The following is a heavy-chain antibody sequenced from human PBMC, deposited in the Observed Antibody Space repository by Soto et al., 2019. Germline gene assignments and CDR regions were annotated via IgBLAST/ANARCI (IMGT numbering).Heavy chain of an antibody. D-gene: IGHD3-22*01. Sequence: PGGSLRLSCAASGFTVSSNYMSWVRQAPGKGLEWVSVIYSGGSTYYADSVKGRFTISRDNSKNTLYLQMNSLRAEDTAVYYCARDADYDSSGYSVFDYWGQGTLVTVSS. J-gene: IGHJ4*02. V-gene: IGHV3-66*01. CDR2: IYSGGST. CDR1: GFTVSSNY. CDR3: ARDADYDSSGYSVFDY.